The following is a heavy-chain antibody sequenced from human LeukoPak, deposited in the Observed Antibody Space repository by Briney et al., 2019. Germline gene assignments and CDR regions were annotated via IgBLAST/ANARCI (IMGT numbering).Heavy chain of an antibody. J-gene: IGHJ4*02. CDR1: GFTFSSSW. V-gene: IGHV3-7*05. CDR3: ARDDSGSYSYYFHY. Sequence: GGSLRLSCAASGFTFSSSWMSWVRQAPGKGLEWVANINPDGSGKYYVDSVKGRFSISRDSAKSSMYLQMDSLRAEDTAVYYCARDDSGSYSYYFHYWGQGTLVTVSS. CDR2: INPDGSGK. D-gene: IGHD1-26*01.